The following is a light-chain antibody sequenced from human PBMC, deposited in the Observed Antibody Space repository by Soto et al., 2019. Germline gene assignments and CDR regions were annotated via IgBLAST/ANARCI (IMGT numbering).Light chain of an antibody. Sequence: DVQMTQSPSSLSASVGDRVTITCRASLAIRNDLGWYQQKPGKAPKRLIYAASSLQSGVPSRFSGSGSGTEFPLPISSLQPEVFASYYCLQHNTFPWTFGQGTKVEIK. CDR3: LQHNTFPWT. V-gene: IGKV1-17*01. J-gene: IGKJ1*01. CDR2: AAS. CDR1: LAIRND.